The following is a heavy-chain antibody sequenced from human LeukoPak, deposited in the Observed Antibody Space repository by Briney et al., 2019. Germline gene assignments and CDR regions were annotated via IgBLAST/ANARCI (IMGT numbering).Heavy chain of an antibody. CDR1: GFTFSSYW. J-gene: IGHJ4*02. V-gene: IGHV3-7*01. CDR2: IRQDGSEK. CDR3: ARLQRAVTGTL. D-gene: IGHD6-19*01. Sequence: GGSLRLSCAAAGFTFSSYWMSWVRQTPGKGLEWVANIRQDGSEKQYVDSMKGRFTISRDNAKNSLYLQMSSLRGEDTAVYYCARLQRAVTGTLWGQGTLVIVSS.